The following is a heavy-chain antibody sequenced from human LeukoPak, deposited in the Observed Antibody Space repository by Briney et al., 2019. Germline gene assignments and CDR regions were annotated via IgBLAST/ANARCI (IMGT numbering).Heavy chain of an antibody. CDR2: ISSSGSTI. V-gene: IGHV3-48*03. D-gene: IGHD3-3*01. CDR3: ARDSYDFWSGYYPDYYYYMDV. J-gene: IGHJ6*03. CDR1: GFTFSSYE. Sequence: PGGSLRLSCAAPGFTFSSYEMNWVRHAPGKGLEWVSYISSSGSTIYYADSVKGRFTISRDNAKNSLYLQMNSLRADDTTVYYCARDSYDFWSGYYPDYYYYMDVWGKGTTVTVSS.